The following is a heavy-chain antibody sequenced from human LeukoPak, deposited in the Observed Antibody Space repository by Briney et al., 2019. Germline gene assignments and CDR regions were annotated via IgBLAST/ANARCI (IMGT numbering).Heavy chain of an antibody. CDR2: ISSSGSTI. Sequence: GGSLRLSCAASGFTFSSYEMNWVRQAPGKGLEWVSYISSSGSTIYYADSVKGRFTISRDNAKNSLYLQMNSLRAEDTAVYYCARAQYSSGWYGNPWGQGTLVTVSS. J-gene: IGHJ5*02. V-gene: IGHV3-48*03. CDR1: GFTFSSYE. D-gene: IGHD6-19*01. CDR3: ARAQYSSGWYGNP.